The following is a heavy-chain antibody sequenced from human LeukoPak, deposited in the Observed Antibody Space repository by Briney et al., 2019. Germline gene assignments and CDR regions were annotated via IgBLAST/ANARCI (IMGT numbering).Heavy chain of an antibody. Sequence: PGGSLRLSCAASGFTFDDYTMHWVRQRPGKGLEWVAMILWDGGSAYYADSLKGRFAISRDNGKNSLFLEMTSLRSEDTALYHCVKEATGFRYGHFDSWGQGTLVTVSS. J-gene: IGHJ4*02. CDR2: ILWDGGSA. CDR1: GFTFDDYT. V-gene: IGHV3-43*01. CDR3: VKEATGFRYGHFDS. D-gene: IGHD5-18*01.